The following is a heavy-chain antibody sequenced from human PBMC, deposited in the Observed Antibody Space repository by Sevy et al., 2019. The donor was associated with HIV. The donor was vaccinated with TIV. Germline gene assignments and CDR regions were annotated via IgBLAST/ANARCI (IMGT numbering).Heavy chain of an antibody. J-gene: IGHJ4*02. CDR3: AKAEARYYYDSSGYSYYFDY. Sequence: SLKISCAASGFTFDDYAMHWVRQAPGKGLEWVSGISWNSGSIGYAGSVKGRFTISRDNAKNSLYLQMNSLRAEDTALYYCAKAEARYYYDSSGYSYYFDYWGQGTLVTVSS. CDR2: ISWNSGSI. V-gene: IGHV3-9*01. D-gene: IGHD3-22*01. CDR1: GFTFDDYA.